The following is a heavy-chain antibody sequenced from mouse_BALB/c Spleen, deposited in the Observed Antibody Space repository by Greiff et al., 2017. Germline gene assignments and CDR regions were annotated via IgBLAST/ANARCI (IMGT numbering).Heavy chain of an antibody. Sequence: EVKLMESGPGLVKPSQSLSLTCTVTGYSITSDYAWNWIRQFPGNKLEWMGYISYSGSTSYNPSLKSRISITRDTSKNQFFLQLNSVTTEDTATYYCARHGRAMDYWGQGTSVTVSS. J-gene: IGHJ4*01. CDR2: ISYSGST. CDR3: ARHGRAMDY. CDR1: GYSITSDYA. V-gene: IGHV3-2*02.